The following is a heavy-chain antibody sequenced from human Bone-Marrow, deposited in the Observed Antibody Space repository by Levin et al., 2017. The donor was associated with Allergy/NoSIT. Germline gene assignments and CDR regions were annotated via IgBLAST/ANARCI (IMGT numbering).Heavy chain of an antibody. CDR2: IYYSGNT. D-gene: IGHD5-12*01. CDR1: GGSISGSGYY. J-gene: IGHJ4*02. V-gene: IGHV4-31*03. Sequence: SETLSLTCTVSGGSISGSGYYWSWIRQHPGKGLEWIGYIYYSGNTYYNPSLKSRVIISVVTSKNQLSLKLTSVTVADTAVYYCARFNGYDFDYWGQGTLVTVSS. CDR3: ARFNGYDFDY.